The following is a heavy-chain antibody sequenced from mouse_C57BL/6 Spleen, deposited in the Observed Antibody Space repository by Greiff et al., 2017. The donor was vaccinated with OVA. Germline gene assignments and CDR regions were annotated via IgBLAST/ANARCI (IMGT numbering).Heavy chain of an antibody. V-gene: IGHV1-54*01. CDR3: ARDYYGSSYYYAMDY. D-gene: IGHD1-1*01. J-gene: IGHJ4*01. CDR1: GYAFTNYL. CDR2: INPGSGGT. Sequence: QVQLQQSGAELVRAGTSVKVSCKASGYAFTNYLIEWVKQRPGQGLEWIGVINPGSGGTNYNEKFKGKATLTADKSSSTAYMQLSSLTSEDSAVYFCARDYYGSSYYYAMDYWGQGTSVTVSS.